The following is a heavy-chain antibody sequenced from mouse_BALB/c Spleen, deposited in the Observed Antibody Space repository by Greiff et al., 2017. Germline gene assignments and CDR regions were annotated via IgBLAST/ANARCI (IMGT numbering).Heavy chain of an antibody. J-gene: IGHJ3*01. D-gene: IGHD1-1*01. Sequence: VKLMESGPGLVAPSQSLSITCTVSGFSLTSYGVHWVRQPPGKGLEWLGVIWAGGSTNYNSALMSRLSISKDNSKSQVFLKMNSLQTDDTAMYYCARDNYGSSSGFAYWGQGTLVTVSA. V-gene: IGHV2-9*02. CDR1: GFSLTSYG. CDR3: ARDNYGSSSGFAY. CDR2: IWAGGST.